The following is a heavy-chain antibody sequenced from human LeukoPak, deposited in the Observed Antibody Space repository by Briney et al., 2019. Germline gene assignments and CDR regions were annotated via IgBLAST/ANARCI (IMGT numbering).Heavy chain of an antibody. CDR3: AREGSRSYYWSGWLNYYYYMDV. J-gene: IGHJ6*03. Sequence: GGSLRLSCAASGFTFSSYSMNWVRQAPGKGLEWVSSISSSSSYIYYADSVKGRFTLSRDNAKNSLYLQMNSLRGEDPAVYYCAREGSRSYYWSGWLNYYYYMDVWGKGTTVTISS. CDR1: GFTFSSYS. V-gene: IGHV3-21*01. CDR2: ISSSSSYI. D-gene: IGHD3-10*01.